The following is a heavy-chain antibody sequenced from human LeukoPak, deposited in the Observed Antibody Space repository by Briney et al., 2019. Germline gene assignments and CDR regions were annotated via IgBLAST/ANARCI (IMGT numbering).Heavy chain of an antibody. Sequence: SETLSLTCTVSGGSISSSSYYWGWIRQPPGKGLEWIGSIYYSGSTYYNPSLKSRVTISVDTSKNQFSLKLSSVTAADTAGYYCARHRGIFGVVNYNWFDPWGQGTLVTVSS. D-gene: IGHD3-3*01. V-gene: IGHV4-39*01. J-gene: IGHJ5*02. CDR2: IYYSGST. CDR3: ARHRGIFGVVNYNWFDP. CDR1: GGSISSSSYY.